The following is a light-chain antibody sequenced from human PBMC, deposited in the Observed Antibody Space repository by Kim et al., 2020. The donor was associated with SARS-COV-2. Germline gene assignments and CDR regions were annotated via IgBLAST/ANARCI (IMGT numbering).Light chain of an antibody. CDR2: EKN. Sequence: SELTQDPAVSVALGQTVRITCQGDSLRSYYASWYQQKPGQAPLLVLYEKNNRPSGIPDRFSGSSSGTTASLTITGAQAEDEADYYCNSRESGVNHVVFGGGTQLTVL. CDR1: SLRSYY. CDR3: NSRESGVNHVV. V-gene: IGLV3-19*01. J-gene: IGLJ3*02.